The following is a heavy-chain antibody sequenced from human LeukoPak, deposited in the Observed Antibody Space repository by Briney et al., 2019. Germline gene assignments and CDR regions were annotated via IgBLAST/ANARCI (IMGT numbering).Heavy chain of an antibody. CDR1: GYSFPIYW. J-gene: IGHJ4*02. V-gene: IGHV5-51*01. CDR3: ARRSTYGSGTNYLFDY. CDR2: IYPGDSDT. Sequence: GESLKTSCKGSGYSFPIYWIAWVRQMPGKGLEWMGIIYPGDSDTRCSPSFQGQITISADKSISTAYLQWSSLKASDTAMYYCARRSTYGSGTNYLFDYWGQGTLVPASS. D-gene: IGHD3-10*01.